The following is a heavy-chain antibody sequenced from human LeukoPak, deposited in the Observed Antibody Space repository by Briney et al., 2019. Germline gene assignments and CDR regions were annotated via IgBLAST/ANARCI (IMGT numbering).Heavy chain of an antibody. CDR2: INHSGST. CDR1: GGSFSGYY. CDR3: ARGGLRYFDWLSVPLDY. J-gene: IGHJ4*02. Sequence: NTSETLSLTCAVYGGSFSGYYWSWIRRPPGKGLEWIGEINHSGSTNYNPSLKSRVTISVDTSKNQFSLKLSSVTAADTAVYYCARGGLRYFDWLSVPLDYWGQGTLVTVSS. D-gene: IGHD3-9*01. V-gene: IGHV4-34*01.